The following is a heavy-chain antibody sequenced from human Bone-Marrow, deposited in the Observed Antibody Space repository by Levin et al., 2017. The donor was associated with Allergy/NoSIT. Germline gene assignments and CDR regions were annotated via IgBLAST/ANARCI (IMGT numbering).Heavy chain of an antibody. CDR3: VKDGVEWELLEGPFLEY. CDR2: ISSNGGST. D-gene: IGHD1-26*01. V-gene: IGHV3-64D*06. J-gene: IGHJ4*02. Sequence: GGSLRLSCSASGFTFSSYAMHWVRQAPGKGLEYVSAISSNGGSTYYADSVKGRFTISRDNSKNTLYLQLSSLRAEDTAVYYCVKDGVEWELLEGPFLEYWGQGTLVTVSS. CDR1: GFTFSSYA.